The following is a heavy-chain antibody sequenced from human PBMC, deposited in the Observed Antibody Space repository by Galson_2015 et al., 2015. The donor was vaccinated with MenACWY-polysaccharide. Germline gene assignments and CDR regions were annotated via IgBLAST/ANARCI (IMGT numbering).Heavy chain of an antibody. V-gene: IGHV3-7*01. D-gene: IGHD3-10*01. CDR2: IKEDGSEY. CDR3: ARISEGSRSQYRALDY. Sequence: SLRLSCAASGFTFSSFWMNWVRQAPGKGLEWVANIKEDGSEYYPVDSVKGRFTISRDNPKSSLYLQMNSLRVEDTAVYYCARISEGSRSQYRALDYWGQGTLVTVSS. CDR1: GFTFSSFW. J-gene: IGHJ4*02.